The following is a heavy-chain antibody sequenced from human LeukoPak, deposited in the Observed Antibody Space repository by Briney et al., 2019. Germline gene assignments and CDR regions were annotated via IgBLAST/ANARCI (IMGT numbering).Heavy chain of an antibody. D-gene: IGHD3-22*01. V-gene: IGHV4-4*07. CDR3: ARGSREDSSGYYLFDS. J-gene: IGHJ4*02. CDR2: IFSSGST. Sequence: SETLSLTCTVSGGSLRSYSWTWIRQPAGKGPEWIGRIFSSGSTNCNPSLKSRVTMSVDTSKNQFSLKQGSVTDADTAVYFCARGSREDSSGYYLFDSWGQGTLVTVSS. CDR1: GGSLRSYS.